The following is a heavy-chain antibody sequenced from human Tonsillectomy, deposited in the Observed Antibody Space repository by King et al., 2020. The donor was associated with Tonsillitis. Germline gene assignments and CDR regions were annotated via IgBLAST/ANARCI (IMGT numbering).Heavy chain of an antibody. CDR3: ARGVTSGYYYWRHWFDT. CDR1: GFTFDDYD. J-gene: IGHJ5*02. D-gene: IGHD3-22*01. Sequence: VQLVESGGGLVQPGRSVRLSCAASGFTFDDYDMHWVRQAPGKGLEWVSGISWNSADIDYADSVKGRFTISRDNAKNSLYLQMNSLRAEDTALYYCARGVTSGYYYWRHWFDTWGQATLVTVSS. V-gene: IGHV3-9*01. CDR2: ISWNSADI.